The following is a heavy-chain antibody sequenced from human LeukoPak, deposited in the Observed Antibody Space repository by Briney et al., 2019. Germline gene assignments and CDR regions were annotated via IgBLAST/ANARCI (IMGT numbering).Heavy chain of an antibody. CDR2: INAGNGNT. V-gene: IGHV1-3*01. Sequence: ASVKVSCKASGYTFSSHTMNWVRQAPGQRLEWMGWINAGNGNTKYSQKFQGRVTITRDTSASTAYMELRSLRSEDTAVYYCARAYCTGGSCLYYYYYGMDVWGQGTTVTVSS. J-gene: IGHJ6*02. CDR3: ARAYCTGGSCLYYYYYGMDV. D-gene: IGHD2-15*01. CDR1: GYTFSSHT.